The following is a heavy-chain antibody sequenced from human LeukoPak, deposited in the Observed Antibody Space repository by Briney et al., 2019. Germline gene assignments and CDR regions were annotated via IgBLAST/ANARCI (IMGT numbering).Heavy chain of an antibody. CDR3: ATYDY. V-gene: IGHV3-7*02. Sequence: PGGSLRLSCVASGFTFSNYWMTWVRQAPGKGLEWVANIKPDGSEKHFVDSVRGRFTISRDNAKNSLFLQMDSLRDEDTAVYYCATYDYWGQGTLVTVSS. CDR1: GFTFSNYW. J-gene: IGHJ4*02. CDR2: IKPDGSEK.